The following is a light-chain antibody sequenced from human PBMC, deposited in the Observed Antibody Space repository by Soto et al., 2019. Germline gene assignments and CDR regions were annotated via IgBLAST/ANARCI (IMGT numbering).Light chain of an antibody. CDR2: GAS. J-gene: IGKJ1*01. CDR1: QSVSSN. Sequence: GRTQSPTTVEGAPGERASRSCRASQSVSSNLAWYQQKPGQAPRLLIYGASNRDTGIPDRFSGSGSGTDFTLTLSSLEPDDFAVYYCQPYGSSGPFGQGTKVDIK. CDR3: QPYGSSGP. V-gene: IGKV3-20*01.